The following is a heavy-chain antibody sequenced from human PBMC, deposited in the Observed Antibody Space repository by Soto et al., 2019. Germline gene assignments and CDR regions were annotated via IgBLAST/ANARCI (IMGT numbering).Heavy chain of an antibody. J-gene: IGHJ4*02. CDR2: IYYSGST. CDR3: ARHDYGGNTPDY. CDR1: GGSISSSSYY. D-gene: IGHD4-17*01. V-gene: IGHV4-39*01. Sequence: SETLSLTCTVSGGSISSSSYYWGWIRQPPGKGLEWIGSIYYSGSTYYNPSLKSRVTISVDTSKNQFSLKLSSVTAADTAVYYCARHDYGGNTPDYLGQGTLVTVSS.